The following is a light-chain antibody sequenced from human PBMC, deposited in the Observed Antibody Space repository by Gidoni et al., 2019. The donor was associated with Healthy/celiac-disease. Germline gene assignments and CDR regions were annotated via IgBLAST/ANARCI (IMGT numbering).Light chain of an antibody. CDR2: QDS. V-gene: IGLV3-1*01. J-gene: IGLJ3*02. CDR1: KLGDKY. CDR3: QAWVSRTVV. Sequence: SYELTQPPSESVSPGQTASITCSGDKLGDKYASWYQQKPGQSPVLVIYQDSKRPSGIPERFSGSNSGNTATLTISGTQAMDEADYYCQAWVSRTVVFGGGTKLTVL.